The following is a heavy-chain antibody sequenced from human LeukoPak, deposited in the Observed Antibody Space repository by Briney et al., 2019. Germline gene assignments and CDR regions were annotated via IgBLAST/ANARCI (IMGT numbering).Heavy chain of an antibody. J-gene: IGHJ4*02. Sequence: SETLSLTCTVSGGSIISYYWSWIRQPPGKGLEWIGYIYYSGSTNYNPSLKSRVTISVDTSKNQFSLKLNSLTAADTAIYFCARQGFGSGTFDYWGLGTLVTVSS. CDR1: GGSIISYY. CDR3: ARQGFGSGTFDY. D-gene: IGHD3-10*01. V-gene: IGHV4-59*08. CDR2: IYYSGST.